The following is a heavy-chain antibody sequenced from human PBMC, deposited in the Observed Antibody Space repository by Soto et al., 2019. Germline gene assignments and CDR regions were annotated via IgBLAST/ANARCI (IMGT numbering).Heavy chain of an antibody. CDR2: IYYSGST. CDR3: ARSVLGPGDYATNWFDP. D-gene: IGHD4-17*01. J-gene: IGHJ5*02. V-gene: IGHV4-31*03. Sequence: SETLSLTCTVSGGSISSGGYYWSWIRQHPGKGLEWIGYIYYSGSTYYNPSLKSRVTISVDTSKNQFSLKLSSVTAADTAVYYCARSVLGPGDYATNWFDPWGQGTLVTVSS. CDR1: GGSISSGGYY.